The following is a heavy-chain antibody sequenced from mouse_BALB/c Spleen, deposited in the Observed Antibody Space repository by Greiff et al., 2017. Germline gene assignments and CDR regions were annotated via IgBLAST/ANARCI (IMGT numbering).Heavy chain of an antibody. Sequence: VKLQESGPGLVAPSQSLSITCTVSGFSLTGYGVNWVRQPPGKGLEWLGMIWGDGSTDYNSALKSRLSISKDNSKSQVFLKMNSLQTDDTARYYCARGITTVVANWYFDVWGAGTTVTVSS. J-gene: IGHJ1*01. CDR3: ARGITTVVANWYFDV. D-gene: IGHD1-1*01. CDR1: GFSLTGYG. CDR2: IWGDGST. V-gene: IGHV2-6-7*01.